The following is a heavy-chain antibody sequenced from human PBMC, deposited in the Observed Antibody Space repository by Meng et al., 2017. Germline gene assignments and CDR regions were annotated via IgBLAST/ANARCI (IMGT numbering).Heavy chain of an antibody. CDR3: AREPHYYVSSGQDY. V-gene: IGHV7-4-1*02. CDR2: INTNTGNP. J-gene: IGHJ4*02. Sequence: ASVKVSCKASGYTFTSYAMNWVRQAPGQGLEWMGWINTNTGNPTYAQGFTGRFVFSLETSVSTAYLQISSLKAEETAVYYCAREPHYYVSSGQDYWGQGTLVTVSS. D-gene: IGHD3-22*01. CDR1: GYTFTSYA.